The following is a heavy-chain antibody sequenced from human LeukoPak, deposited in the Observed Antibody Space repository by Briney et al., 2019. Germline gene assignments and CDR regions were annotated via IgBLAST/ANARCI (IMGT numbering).Heavy chain of an antibody. CDR3: ARGPNYDSSGYAFDI. Sequence: SETLSLTCTVSGGSISSYYWSWIRQPPGKGLEWIGYIYYSGSTNYNPSLKSRVTISVDTSKNQFSLKLSPVTAADTAVYYCARGPNYDSSGYAFDIWGQGTMLTVSS. CDR1: GGSISSYY. J-gene: IGHJ3*02. CDR2: IYYSGST. V-gene: IGHV4-59*01. D-gene: IGHD3-22*01.